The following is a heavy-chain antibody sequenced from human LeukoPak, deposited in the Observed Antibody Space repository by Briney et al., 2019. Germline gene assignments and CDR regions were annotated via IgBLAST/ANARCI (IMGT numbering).Heavy chain of an antibody. CDR1: GGSFSGYY. V-gene: IGHV4-34*01. D-gene: IGHD3-10*01. J-gene: IGHJ4*02. Sequence: SETLSLTCAVYGGSFSGYYWSWIRQPPGKGLEWIGEINHSGSTNYNPSLKSRVTISVDTSKNQFSLKLSSVTAADTAVYYCARGFIVWFGESPLDYWGQGILVTVSS. CDR3: ARGFIVWFGESPLDY. CDR2: INHSGST.